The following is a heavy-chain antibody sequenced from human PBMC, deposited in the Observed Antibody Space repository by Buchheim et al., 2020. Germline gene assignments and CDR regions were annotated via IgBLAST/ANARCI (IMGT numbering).Heavy chain of an antibody. V-gene: IGHV3-73*02. J-gene: IGHJ1*01. Sequence: EVQLVESGGGLVQPGGSLKLSCAASGFTFSGSAMHWVRQASGKGLEWVGRIRSKANSYATAYAASVKGRFTISRDDSKNTAYLQMNSLKTEDTAVYYCITMIVVAQNGYSQHWGQGTL. CDR3: ITMIVVAQNGYSQH. D-gene: IGHD3-22*01. CDR1: GFTFSGSA. CDR2: IRSKANSYAT.